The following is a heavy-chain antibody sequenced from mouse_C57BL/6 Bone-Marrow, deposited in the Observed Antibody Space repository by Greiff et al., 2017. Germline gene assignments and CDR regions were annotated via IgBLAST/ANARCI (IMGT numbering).Heavy chain of an antibody. D-gene: IGHD1-1*01. J-gene: IGHJ1*03. CDR3: AREDYYGSSWYFDV. CDR2: IDPSDSYT. CDR1: GYTFTSYW. V-gene: IGHV1-69*01. Sequence: QLQQPGAELVMPGASVKLSCKASGYTFTSYWMHWVTQRPGQGLEWIGEIDPSDSYTNYNQKFKGKSTLTVDKSSSTAYMQLSSLTSEDSAVYYCAREDYYGSSWYFDVWGTGTTVTVSS.